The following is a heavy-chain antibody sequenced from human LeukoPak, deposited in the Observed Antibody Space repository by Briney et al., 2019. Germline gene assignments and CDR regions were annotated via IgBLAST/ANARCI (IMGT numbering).Heavy chain of an antibody. J-gene: IGHJ2*01. CDR1: GFTFDDYA. Sequence: GGSLRLSCAASGFTFDDYAMHWVRQAPGKGLEWVSLITWDGGNTYYADYVKGRFTISRDNSKNSLYLQMNSLRAEDTALYYCAKEPYFDLWGRGTLVTVSS. CDR2: ITWDGGNT. CDR3: AKEPYFDL. V-gene: IGHV3-43D*03.